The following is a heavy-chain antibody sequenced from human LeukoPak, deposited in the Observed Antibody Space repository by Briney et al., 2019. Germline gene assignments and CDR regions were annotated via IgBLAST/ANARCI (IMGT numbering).Heavy chain of an antibody. V-gene: IGHV3-21*01. J-gene: IGHJ6*02. Sequence: PGGSLRLSCAASGFTFSSYSMNWVRQAPGKGLDWVSSISSSSSYIYYADSVKGRFTISRDNAKNSLYLQMNSLRAEDTAVYYCARGHYDYYYYGMDVWGQGTTVTVSS. D-gene: IGHD3-16*01. CDR1: GFTFSSYS. CDR2: ISSSSSYI. CDR3: ARGHYDYYYYGMDV.